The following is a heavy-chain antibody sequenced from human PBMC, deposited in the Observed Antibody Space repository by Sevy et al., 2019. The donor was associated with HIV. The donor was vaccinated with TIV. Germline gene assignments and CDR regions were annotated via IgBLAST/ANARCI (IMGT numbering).Heavy chain of an antibody. CDR1: GYTFTGHY. J-gene: IGHJ4*02. Sequence: ASVKVSCKASGYTFTGHYIHWVRQAPGQGLEWMGLINPNSGATKYAQKFQGRVTMTRETSISTAYMDLIGLRSDDTAVYYCARGNMITFGRVIATFDAWGRGTQVTVSS. CDR2: INPNSGAT. D-gene: IGHD3-16*02. CDR3: ARGNMITFGRVIATFDA. V-gene: IGHV1-2*02.